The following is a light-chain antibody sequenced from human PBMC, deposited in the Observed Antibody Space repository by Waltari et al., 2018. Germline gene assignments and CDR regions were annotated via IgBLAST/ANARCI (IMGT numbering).Light chain of an antibody. V-gene: IGKV1-39*01. CDR1: QGISNS. CDR2: GAS. CDR3: QQSYSHPYT. Sequence: DIQMTQSPSSLSASVGDIVPFTCRASQGISNSLGWFQQKPGKPPRLLIYGASHLQTGVPSRFSGSGSGTDFSVTISSLQPEDFATYYCQQSYSHPYTFGQGTKVEIK. J-gene: IGKJ2*01.